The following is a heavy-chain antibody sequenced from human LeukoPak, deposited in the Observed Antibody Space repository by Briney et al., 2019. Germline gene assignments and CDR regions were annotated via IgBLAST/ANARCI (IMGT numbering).Heavy chain of an antibody. Sequence: GGSLRLSCEASGLSFRSYGMSWVRQAPGKRLWWVSGISGSGDNTYYTDSVKGRFTISRDNSKNTLYLQMNSLRVEDTAVYYCAKCWTSDGVCLNFDHWGQGALVTVSS. D-gene: IGHD2-8*01. J-gene: IGHJ4*02. CDR3: AKCWTSDGVCLNFDH. V-gene: IGHV3-23*01. CDR2: ISGSGDNT. CDR1: GLSFRSYG.